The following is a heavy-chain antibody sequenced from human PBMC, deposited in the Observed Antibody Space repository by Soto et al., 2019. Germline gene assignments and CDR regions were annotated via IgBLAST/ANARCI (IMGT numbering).Heavy chain of an antibody. CDR2: IIPIFGTA. V-gene: IGHV1-69*13. J-gene: IGHJ1*01. D-gene: IGHD4-4*01. CDR1: GGTFSSYA. CDR3: ARANSYDYSNYFQH. Sequence: ASVKVSCKASGGTFSSYAISWVRQAPGQGLEWMGGIIPIFGTANYAQKFQGRVTITADESTSTAYMELSSLRSEDTAVYYCARANSYDYSNYFQHWGQGTLVTVSS.